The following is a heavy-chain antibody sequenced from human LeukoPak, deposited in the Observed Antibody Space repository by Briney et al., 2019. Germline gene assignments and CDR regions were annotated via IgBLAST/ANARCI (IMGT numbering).Heavy chain of an antibody. Sequence: PGGSLRLSCAASGFTFSSYSMNWVRQAPGKGLEWVSTISGSGGSTYYADSVKGRFTISRDNSKNTLYLQMNTLRAEDTAIYHCAKSSAVLKADFDYWGQGTLVAVSS. D-gene: IGHD3-16*01. J-gene: IGHJ4*02. CDR1: GFTFSSYS. CDR2: ISGSGGST. CDR3: AKSSAVLKADFDY. V-gene: IGHV3-23*01.